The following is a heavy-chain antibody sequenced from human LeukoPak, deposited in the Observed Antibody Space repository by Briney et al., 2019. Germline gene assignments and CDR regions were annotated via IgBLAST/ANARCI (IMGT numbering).Heavy chain of an antibody. CDR2: IYYSGST. CDR3: ARRKLRFLDY. D-gene: IGHD3-3*01. V-gene: IGHV4-59*04. CDR1: GGSISSYY. J-gene: IGHJ4*02. Sequence: SETLSLTCTVSGGSISSYYWSWIRQPPGKGLEWIGYIYYSGSTYYNPSLKSRVTISVDTSKNQFSLKLSSVTAADTAVYYCARRKLRFLDYWGQGTLVTVSS.